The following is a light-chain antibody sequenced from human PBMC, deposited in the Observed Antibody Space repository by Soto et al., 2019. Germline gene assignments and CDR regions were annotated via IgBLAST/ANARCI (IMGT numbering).Light chain of an antibody. Sequence: EVVMTQSPLSLPVTLGQPASISCRSSQSLVYSYGNTYLSWYHQWPCQSPSSLIYKVSDRDSGVLDRFSRSGSGTDFTLKISRVEAEDVGVYCYLQGTNWPRVTCGPGTKVGIQ. CDR1: QSLVYSYGNTY. CDR3: LQGTNWPRVT. J-gene: IGKJ3*01. V-gene: IGKV2-30*01. CDR2: KVS.